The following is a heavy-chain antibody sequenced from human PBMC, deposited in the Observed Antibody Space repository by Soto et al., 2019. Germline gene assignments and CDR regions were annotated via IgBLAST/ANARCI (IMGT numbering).Heavy chain of an antibody. D-gene: IGHD5-12*01. CDR1: GGSFSGYY. Sequence: QVQLQQWGAGLLKPSETLSLTCAVYGGSFSGYYWSWIRQPPGKGLEWIGEINHSGSTNYNPSLKRRVTISVDTSKNQFSLKLSSVTAADTAVYYCARGSEMATISHYYYGMDVWGQGTTVTVSS. J-gene: IGHJ6*02. CDR2: INHSGST. CDR3: ARGSEMATISHYYYGMDV. V-gene: IGHV4-34*01.